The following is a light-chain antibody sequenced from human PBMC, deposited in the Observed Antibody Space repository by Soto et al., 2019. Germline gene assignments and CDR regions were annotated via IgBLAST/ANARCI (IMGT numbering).Light chain of an antibody. J-gene: IGLJ3*02. V-gene: IGLV2-14*01. Sequence: QSALTQPASVSGSPGQSITISCTGTSSDVGSYNYVSWYQQHPGKVPKLLIYEVINRPSGVSHRFSGSKSGNTASLTISGLQAEDEADYYCISSTTTNTLVFGGGTKLTV. CDR1: SSDVGSYNY. CDR2: EVI. CDR3: ISSTTTNTLV.